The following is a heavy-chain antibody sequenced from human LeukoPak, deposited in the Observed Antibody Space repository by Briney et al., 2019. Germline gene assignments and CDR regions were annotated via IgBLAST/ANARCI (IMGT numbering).Heavy chain of an antibody. CDR1: GYTFTGYY. D-gene: IGHD2-8*01. V-gene: IGHV1-46*01. Sequence: ASVKVSCKASGYTFTGYYMHWVRQAPGQGLEWMGIINPSGGSASYAQKFQGRVTMTRDTSTSTVYMELSSLRSEDTAVYYCANPKATNGYFDYWGQGTLVTVSS. CDR3: ANPKATNGYFDY. J-gene: IGHJ4*02. CDR2: INPSGGSA.